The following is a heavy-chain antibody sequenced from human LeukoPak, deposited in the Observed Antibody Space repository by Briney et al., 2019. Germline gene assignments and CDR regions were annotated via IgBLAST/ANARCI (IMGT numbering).Heavy chain of an antibody. D-gene: IGHD3-9*01. Sequence: NFQGRVTMTRDTSISTAYMELTSLRSDDTALYYCARTLTGGRGGYFDYWGLGTLVTVSS. V-gene: IGHV1-2*02. J-gene: IGHJ4*02. CDR3: ARTLTGGRGGYFDY.